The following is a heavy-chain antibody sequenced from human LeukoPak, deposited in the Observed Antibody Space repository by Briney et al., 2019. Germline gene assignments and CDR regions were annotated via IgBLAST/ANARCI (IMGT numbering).Heavy chain of an antibody. D-gene: IGHD3-22*01. CDR3: ARDPGPDSSGYYAPYYYYGMDV. J-gene: IGHJ6*02. Sequence: SETLSLTCAVYGGSFSGYYWSWIRQPPGKGLEWIGEINHSGSTNHNPSLKSRVTISVDTSKNQFSLKLSSVTAADTAVYYCARDPGPDSSGYYAPYYYYGMDVWGQGTTVTVSS. CDR1: GGSFSGYY. CDR2: INHSGST. V-gene: IGHV4-34*01.